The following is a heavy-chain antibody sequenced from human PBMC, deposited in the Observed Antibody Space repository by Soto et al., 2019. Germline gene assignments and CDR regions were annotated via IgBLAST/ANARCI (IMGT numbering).Heavy chain of an antibody. Sequence: QVQLQESGSGLVKPSQTLSLPCAVSGGSISSGGYSWAWIRQPAGKDLEWIGYISHSESPDYIPSLKSRVTISVDRSKNQLSLRLTSVTAADTAVYYCVRGAGRSSGNNWFDPWGQGILVTVSS. CDR2: ISHSESP. CDR3: VRGAGRSSGNNWFDP. J-gene: IGHJ5*02. V-gene: IGHV4-30-2*01. D-gene: IGHD6-6*01. CDR1: GGSISSGGYS.